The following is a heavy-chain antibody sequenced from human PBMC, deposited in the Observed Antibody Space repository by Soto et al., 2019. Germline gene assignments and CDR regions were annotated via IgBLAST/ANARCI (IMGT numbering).Heavy chain of an antibody. CDR1: GFTVSSNY. J-gene: IGHJ4*02. D-gene: IGHD5-18*01. CDR3: ARDGYSYGGGDFEY. V-gene: IGHV3-66*01. Sequence: EVQLVESGGGLVQPGGSLRLSCAASGFTVSSNYMSWVRQAPGKGLEWVSVIYSGGSAYYADSVKGRFTISRDNSKNTLYLQMNSLRAEDTAVYYCARDGYSYGGGDFEYWGQGTLVTGSS. CDR2: IYSGGSA.